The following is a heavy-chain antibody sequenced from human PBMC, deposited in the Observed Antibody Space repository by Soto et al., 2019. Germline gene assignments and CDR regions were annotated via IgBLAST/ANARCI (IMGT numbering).Heavy chain of an antibody. Sequence: PSETLSLTCAVYGGSFSGYYWSWIRQPPGKGLEWIGEINHSGSTNYNPSLKSRVTISVDTSKNQFSLKLSSVTAADTTVYYCARVDRIMVRESYYYYYYGMDVWGQGTTVTVSS. D-gene: IGHD3-10*01. CDR2: INHSGST. CDR1: GGSFSGYY. J-gene: IGHJ6*02. V-gene: IGHV4-34*01. CDR3: ARVDRIMVRESYYYYYYGMDV.